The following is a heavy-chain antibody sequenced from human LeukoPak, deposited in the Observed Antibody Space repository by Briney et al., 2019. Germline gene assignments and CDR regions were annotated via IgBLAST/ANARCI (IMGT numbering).Heavy chain of an antibody. D-gene: IGHD3-9*01. Sequence: GGSLRLSCAASGFTFSSFWMSWVRKAPGKGREWVANIKQDGSEKYYVDFVKGRFTTSRDNAKNSLYLQMNSLRAEDTAVYYCARVVGLRYFDWLPHFDYWGQGTLVTVSS. CDR3: ARVVGLRYFDWLPHFDY. CDR1: GFTFSSFW. J-gene: IGHJ4*02. CDR2: IKQDGSEK. V-gene: IGHV3-7*03.